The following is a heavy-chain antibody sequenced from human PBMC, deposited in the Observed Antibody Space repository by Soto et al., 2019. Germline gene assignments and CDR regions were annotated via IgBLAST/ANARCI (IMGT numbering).Heavy chain of an antibody. Sequence: PSETLSLTCTVSCASISSSNWWSWVRQPPGKGLEWIGEIYHSGSTNYNPSLQSRVTISIDTSQNQFSLRMTSVTAADTAIYYCARDSANWYYFWGQGTLVTVSS. CDR1: CASISSSNW. J-gene: IGHJ4*02. V-gene: IGHV4-4*02. CDR3: ARDSANWYYF. CDR2: IYHSGST. D-gene: IGHD1-1*01.